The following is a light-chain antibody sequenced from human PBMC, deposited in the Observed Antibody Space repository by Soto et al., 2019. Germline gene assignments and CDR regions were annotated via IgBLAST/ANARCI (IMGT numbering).Light chain of an antibody. Sequence: DIVLTQFPGTLSLSPGERATLSCRASETVSRNYIAWYQQNPGQGPRLLIYGATNRAAGIPDRFSGSGSGTDFTLTISRLEPEDFAVYYCQQYGSSPYTFGLGTKLEIK. CDR1: ETVSRNY. CDR2: GAT. J-gene: IGKJ2*01. V-gene: IGKV3-20*01. CDR3: QQYGSSPYT.